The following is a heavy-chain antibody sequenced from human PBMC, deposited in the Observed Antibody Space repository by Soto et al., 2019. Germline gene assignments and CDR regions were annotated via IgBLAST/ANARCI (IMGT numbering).Heavy chain of an antibody. CDR2: INPNSGGT. CDR3: ARDRGSLFRFFDY. Sequence: QVQLVQSGAEVKKPGASVKVSCKASGYTFTGYYMHWVRQAPGQGLEWMGWINPNSGGTNYAQKFQGRVTMTRDTSLSTAYMELNRLRSDDTAVYYCARDRGSLFRFFDYWGQGTLVTVSS. J-gene: IGHJ4*02. V-gene: IGHV1-2*02. D-gene: IGHD1-26*01. CDR1: GYTFTGYY.